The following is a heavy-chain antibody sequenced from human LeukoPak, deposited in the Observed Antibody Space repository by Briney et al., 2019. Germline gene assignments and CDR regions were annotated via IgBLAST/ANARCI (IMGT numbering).Heavy chain of an antibody. D-gene: IGHD3-9*01. CDR1: GYTFTTYG. CDR2: ISTLNGNT. CDR3: ARDIEYDILTGYYHFDY. J-gene: IGHJ4*02. V-gene: IGHV1-18*01. Sequence: ASVKVSCKASGYTFTTYGISWVRQAPGQGLEWIGWISTLNGNTHYAQKFQGIVIMTTDTSTSTAYMELRSLRSDDTAVYYCARDIEYDILTGYYHFDYWGQGTLVTVSS.